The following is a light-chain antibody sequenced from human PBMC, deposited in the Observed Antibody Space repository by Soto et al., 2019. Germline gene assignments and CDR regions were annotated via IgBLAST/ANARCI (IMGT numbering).Light chain of an antibody. CDR1: QSVSSN. J-gene: IGKJ1*01. CDR3: QQYNSWPPWT. CDR2: GAS. V-gene: IGKV3D-15*01. Sequence: EIVMTQSPATLSLSPGERATLSCRASQSVSSNLAWYQQKPGQAPRLLIYGASTRATSIPPRFCGSGSGTEVTLTISSLHSEDFAVYYCQQYNSWPPWTFGQGTKVEIK.